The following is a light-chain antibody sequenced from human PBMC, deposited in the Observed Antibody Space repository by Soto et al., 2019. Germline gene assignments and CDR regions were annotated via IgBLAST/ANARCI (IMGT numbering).Light chain of an antibody. CDR3: SSHSSSSPYV. CDR1: SNDVGAYNY. V-gene: IGLV2-14*01. Sequence: QSALTQPASVSGSPGQSITISCTGTSNDVGAYNYVSWYQQQPGKVPKLIIYEVSHRPSGVSNRFSGSKSGNTASLTISALHVEDEADYYCSSHSSSSPYVFGTGTKLTVL. J-gene: IGLJ1*01. CDR2: EVS.